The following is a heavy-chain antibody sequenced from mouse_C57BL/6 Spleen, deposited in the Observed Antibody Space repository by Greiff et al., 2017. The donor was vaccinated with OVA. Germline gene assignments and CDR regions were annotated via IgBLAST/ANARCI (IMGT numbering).Heavy chain of an antibody. CDR2: INPGSGGT. V-gene: IGHV1-54*01. CDR1: GYAFTNYL. J-gene: IGHJ2*01. CDR3: AREGLYDYPDY. D-gene: IGHD2-4*01. Sequence: VQLQQSGAELVRPGTSVKVSCKASGYAFTNYLIEWVKQRPGQGLEWIGVINPGSGGTNYNEKFKGKATLTADKSSSTAYMQLSSLTSEDSVVYFCAREGLYDYPDYWGQGTTLTVSS.